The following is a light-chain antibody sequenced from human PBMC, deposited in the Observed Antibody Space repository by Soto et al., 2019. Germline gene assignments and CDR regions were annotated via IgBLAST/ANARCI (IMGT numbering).Light chain of an antibody. J-gene: IGKJ4*01. V-gene: IGKV3-20*01. CDR1: QSVSSNY. CDR2: RAS. CDR3: QQYGSSPLT. Sequence: EIVLTHSPGTLSLSPGERATLSCRASQSVSSNYVAWYQQKPGQTPKVLVYRASSSATGIPDRFSGSGSGTDFTLNISTLEPEDFAMYYCQQYGSSPLTLGGGTKVDIK.